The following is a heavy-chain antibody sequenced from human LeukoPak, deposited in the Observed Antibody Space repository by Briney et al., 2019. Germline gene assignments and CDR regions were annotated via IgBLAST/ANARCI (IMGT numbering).Heavy chain of an antibody. Sequence: GESLKISCKGSGYRFSSYWIGWVRQMPGKGLEWMGIIYPGDSDTRYSPSFQGQVTISADKSISTAYLQWSSLKASDTAMYYCARRKYYYDSSGYHFDYWGQGTLVTVSS. CDR1: GYRFSSYW. D-gene: IGHD3-22*01. CDR2: IYPGDSDT. CDR3: ARRKYYYDSSGYHFDY. V-gene: IGHV5-51*01. J-gene: IGHJ4*02.